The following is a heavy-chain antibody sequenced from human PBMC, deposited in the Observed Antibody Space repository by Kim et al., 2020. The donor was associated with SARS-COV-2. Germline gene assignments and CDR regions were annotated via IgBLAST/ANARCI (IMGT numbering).Heavy chain of an antibody. V-gene: IGHV3-15*01. J-gene: IGHJ4*02. CDR3: RYLDYDFWSGYYGCDY. D-gene: IGHD3-3*01. Sequence: PVKGRFTIARDDSKNTLYLQMNSLKSGDTAVYYCRYLDYDFWSGYYGCDYWGQGTLVTVSS.